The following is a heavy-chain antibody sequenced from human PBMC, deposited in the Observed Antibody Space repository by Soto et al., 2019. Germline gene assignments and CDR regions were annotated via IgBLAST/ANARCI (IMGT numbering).Heavy chain of an antibody. Sequence: SETLSLTCTVSGGSVSSGGYYWTWIRQHPGKGLEWIGYIYYSGSTYYNPSLKSRITISVDTSKNQFSLKLSSVTAADTAVYYCARAPALGYCSGSSCYTGNYGMDVWGQGTTVTVSS. CDR2: IYYSGST. CDR3: ARAPALGYCSGSSCYTGNYGMDV. V-gene: IGHV4-31*03. D-gene: IGHD2-15*01. CDR1: GGSVSSGGYY. J-gene: IGHJ6*02.